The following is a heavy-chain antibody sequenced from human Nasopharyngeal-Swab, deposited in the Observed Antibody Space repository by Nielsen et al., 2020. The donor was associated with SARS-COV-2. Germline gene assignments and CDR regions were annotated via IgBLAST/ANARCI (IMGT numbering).Heavy chain of an antibody. J-gene: IGHJ4*02. CDR2: ISAYNGNT. CDR3: AAVINPASGGH. V-gene: IGHV1-18*04. D-gene: IGHD1-26*01. CDR1: GYTFTSYG. Sequence: ASVKVSCKASGYTFTSYGISWVRQAPGQGLEWMGWISAYNGNTNYVQKFQERVTITRDMSTSTAYMELSSLRSEDTAVYYCAAVINPASGGHWGQGTLVTVSS.